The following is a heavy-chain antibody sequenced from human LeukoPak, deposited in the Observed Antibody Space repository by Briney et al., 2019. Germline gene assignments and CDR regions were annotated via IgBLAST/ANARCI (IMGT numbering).Heavy chain of an antibody. J-gene: IGHJ5*01. V-gene: IGHV5-10-1*01. CDR1: GYNFTNYW. Sequence: HGESLKISCKGSGYNFTNYWITWVRQMPGKGLEWMGRIDPSDSYTNYSPSFQGHVTISADKSITTAYLQWSSLKASDTAMYYCARGIYWFDSWGQGTLVTVSS. D-gene: IGHD6-13*01. CDR3: ARGIYWFDS. CDR2: IDPSDSYT.